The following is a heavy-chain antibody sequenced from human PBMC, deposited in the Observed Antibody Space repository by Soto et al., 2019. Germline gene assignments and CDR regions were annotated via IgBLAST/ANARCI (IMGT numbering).Heavy chain of an antibody. CDR3: ARRRTYYYGMDV. CDR1: GGSISSSSYY. Sequence: PSETLSLTCTVSGGSISSSSYYWGWIRQPPGKGLEWIGNIYYSGSTYYNPSLKSRVTISVDTSKNQFSLKLSSVTAADTAVYYCARRRTYYYGMDVWAQETTVPVS. V-gene: IGHV4-39*01. CDR2: IYYSGST. J-gene: IGHJ6*02.